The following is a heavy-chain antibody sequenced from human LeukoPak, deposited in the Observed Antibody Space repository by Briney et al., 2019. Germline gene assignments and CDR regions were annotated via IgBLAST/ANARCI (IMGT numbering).Heavy chain of an antibody. CDR3: ARIRAHYSVLYYYYYMDV. CDR2: ISAYNGNT. Sequence: GASVKVSCKASGYTFTSYGISWVRQAPGQGLEWMGWISAYNGNTNYAQKLQGRVTMTTDTSTSTAYMELRSLRSDDTAVYYCARIRAHYSVLYYYYYMDVWGKGTTVTVSS. CDR1: GYTFTSYG. J-gene: IGHJ6*03. V-gene: IGHV1-18*01. D-gene: IGHD2-21*01.